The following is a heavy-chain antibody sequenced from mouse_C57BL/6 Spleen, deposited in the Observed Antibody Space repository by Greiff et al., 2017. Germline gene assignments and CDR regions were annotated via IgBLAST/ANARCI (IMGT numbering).Heavy chain of an antibody. D-gene: IGHD2-4*01. CDR3: ARRVYDSSIDY. Sequence: EVQGVESGGGLVQPGGSLKLSCAASGFTFSDYYMYWVRQTPEKRLEWVAYISNGGGSTSYPATVKGLFTITGDNAKNTLYLQMSRLKSEDTAVYYCARRVYDSSIDYWGQGTTLTVSS. V-gene: IGHV5-12*01. CDR2: ISNGGGST. J-gene: IGHJ2*01. CDR1: GFTFSDYY.